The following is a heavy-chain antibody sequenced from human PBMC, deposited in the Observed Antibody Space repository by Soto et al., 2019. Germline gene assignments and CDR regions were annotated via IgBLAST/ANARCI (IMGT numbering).Heavy chain of an antibody. Sequence: QVQLQESGPGLVKPSETLSLTCTVSGGSISSYYWSWIRQPPGKGLEWIGYIYYNGNTNYNPALKTRVTISVDTSKNQFSLKLSSVTAADTAVYYGARDGYTVTPNYYYGMDVWGQGTTVTVSS. CDR3: ARDGYTVTPNYYYGMDV. D-gene: IGHD4-4*01. CDR2: IYYNGNT. CDR1: GGSISSYY. J-gene: IGHJ6*02. V-gene: IGHV4-59*01.